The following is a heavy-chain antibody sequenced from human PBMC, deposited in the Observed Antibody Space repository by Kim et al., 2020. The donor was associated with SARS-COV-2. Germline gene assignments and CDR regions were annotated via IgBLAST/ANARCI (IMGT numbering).Heavy chain of an antibody. D-gene: IGHD2-15*01. CDR2: IIPIFGTA. J-gene: IGHJ4*02. CDR1: GGTFSSYA. Sequence: SVKVSCKASGGTFSSYAISWVRQAPGQGLEWMGGIIPIFGTANYAQKFQGRVTITADKSTSTAYMELSSLRSEDTAVYYCARGYLGYCSGGSCPFDYWGQGTLVTVSS. V-gene: IGHV1-69*06. CDR3: ARGYLGYCSGGSCPFDY.